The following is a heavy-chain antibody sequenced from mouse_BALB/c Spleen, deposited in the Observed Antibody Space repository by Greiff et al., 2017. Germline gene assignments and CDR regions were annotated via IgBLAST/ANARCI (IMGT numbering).Heavy chain of an antibody. J-gene: IGHJ4*01. CDR2: IYPGNGDT. CDR1: GYTFTSYN. V-gene: IGHV1-12*01. D-gene: IGHD2-1*01. Sequence: QVQLQQPGAELVKPGASVKMSCKASGYTFTSYNMHWVKQTPGQGLEWIGAIYPGNGDTSYNQKFKGKATLTADKSSSTAYMQLSSLTSEDSAVYYCAREGGGNYNYAMDYWGQGTSVTFSS. CDR3: AREGGGNYNYAMDY.